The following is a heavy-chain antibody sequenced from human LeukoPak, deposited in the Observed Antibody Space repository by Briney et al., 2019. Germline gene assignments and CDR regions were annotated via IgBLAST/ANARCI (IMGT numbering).Heavy chain of an antibody. CDR2: INHSGST. Sequence: SQTLSPTCAVYGGSFSGYYWSWTRQPPGKGLEWIGEINHSGSTNYNPSLKSRVTISVDTSKNQFSLKLSSVTAADTAVYYCARSMVRGLIPSYYYMDGRGKGTTVTVS. V-gene: IGHV4-34*01. J-gene: IGHJ6*03. D-gene: IGHD3-10*01. CDR1: GGSFSGYY. CDR3: ARSMVRGLIPSYYYMDG.